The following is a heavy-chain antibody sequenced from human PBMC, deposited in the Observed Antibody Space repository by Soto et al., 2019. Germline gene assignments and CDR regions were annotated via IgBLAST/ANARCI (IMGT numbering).Heavy chain of an antibody. CDR2: IYYSGST. CDR3: AREGVTSNYYYYGMDV. J-gene: IGHJ6*02. D-gene: IGHD2-21*02. CDR1: GGSISSYY. V-gene: IGHV4-59*01. Sequence: QVQLQESGPGLVKPSETLSLTCTVSGGSISSYYWSWIRQPPGKGLEWIGYIYYSGSTNYNPSLTSLVTISVGTSKNQFSLKLSSVTAADTAVYYCAREGVTSNYYYYGMDVWGQGTTVTVSS.